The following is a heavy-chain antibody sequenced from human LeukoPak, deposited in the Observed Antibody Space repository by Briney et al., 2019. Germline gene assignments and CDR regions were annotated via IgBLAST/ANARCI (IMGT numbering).Heavy chain of an antibody. CDR1: GYSISSCYY. CDR3: ARERRYSSGWDAEYFQH. CDR2: IYDSGST. J-gene: IGHJ1*01. Sequence: SETLSLTCAVSGYSISSCYYCGWSRQPPGKGLEWIGSIYDSGSTYYNPSLKSRVTISVDTSKNQFSLKLSTVTAADTAVYYCARERRYSSGWDAEYFQHWGQGTLLTVSS. D-gene: IGHD6-19*01. V-gene: IGHV4-38-2*02.